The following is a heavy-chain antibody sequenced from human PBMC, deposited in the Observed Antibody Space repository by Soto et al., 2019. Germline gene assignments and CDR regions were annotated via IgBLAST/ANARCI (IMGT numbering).Heavy chain of an antibody. D-gene: IGHD3-16*01. CDR1: GGSIISYC. V-gene: IGHV4-59*01. J-gene: IGHJ4*02. CDR2: IYYSGST. CDR3: ARGGEGMGY. Sequence: ASETLSLTCTVSGGSIISYCWSWIRQPPGKGLEWIGYIYYSGSTNCNPSLKSRVTISVDTSKNQFSLKLSSVTAADTAVYYCARGGEGMGYWGQGTLVTVSS.